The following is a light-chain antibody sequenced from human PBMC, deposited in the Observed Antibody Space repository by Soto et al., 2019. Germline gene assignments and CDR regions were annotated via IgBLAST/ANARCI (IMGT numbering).Light chain of an antibody. CDR2: GNR. J-gene: IGLJ3*02. V-gene: IGLV1-40*01. Sequence: QSVLTQPPSVSGTPGQRVTISCTGNSSNLGAGYDVHWYQQVPGTTPKLLIFGNRNRPSGVPARFSGAKSGTSASLAITGLEVEDEADYYCAAWDDSLNGWVFGGGTKLTVL. CDR3: AAWDDSLNGWV. CDR1: SSNLGAGYD.